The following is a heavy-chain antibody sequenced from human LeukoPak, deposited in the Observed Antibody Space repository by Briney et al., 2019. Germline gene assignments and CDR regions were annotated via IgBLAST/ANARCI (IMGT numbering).Heavy chain of an antibody. Sequence: GGSLRLSCAASGRTFTEHYMHWIRQAPGKGLEWVSFIGGTAGSTYYADSVKGRFTISRDNAKNSLYLQMNSLRAEDTAVYYCAREWSAFDIWGQGTMVTVSS. J-gene: IGHJ3*02. CDR3: AREWSAFDI. CDR2: IGGTAGST. V-gene: IGHV3-11*04. D-gene: IGHD2-8*01. CDR1: GRTFTEHY.